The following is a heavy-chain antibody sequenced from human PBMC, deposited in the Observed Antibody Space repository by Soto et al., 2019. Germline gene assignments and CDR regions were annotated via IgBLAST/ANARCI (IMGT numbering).Heavy chain of an antibody. CDR2: IWYDGSNK. CDR1: GFTFSSYG. Sequence: QVQLVESWGGVVQPGRSLRLSCAASGFTFSSYGMHWVRQAPGKGLEWVAVIWYDGSNKYYADSVKGRFTISRDNSKNTPDLQINSLRAEDTAVYYCARTSATRFDPWGQGTLVTVSS. J-gene: IGHJ5*02. V-gene: IGHV3-33*01. D-gene: IGHD2-15*01. CDR3: ARTSATRFDP.